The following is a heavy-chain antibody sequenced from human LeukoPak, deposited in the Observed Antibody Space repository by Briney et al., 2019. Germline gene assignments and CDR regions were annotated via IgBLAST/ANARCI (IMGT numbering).Heavy chain of an antibody. V-gene: IGHV4-59*01. CDR2: IYYSGST. CDR1: GGSISSYY. J-gene: IGHJ4*02. CDR3: ARETYYYDSSGYYTIFDY. D-gene: IGHD3-22*01. Sequence: SETLSLTCTVSGGSISSYYWSWIRQPPGKGLEWIGYIYYSGSTNYNPSLKSRVTISVDTSKNQFSLKLSSVTAADTAVYYCARETYYYDSSGYYTIFDYWGQGTLVTVSS.